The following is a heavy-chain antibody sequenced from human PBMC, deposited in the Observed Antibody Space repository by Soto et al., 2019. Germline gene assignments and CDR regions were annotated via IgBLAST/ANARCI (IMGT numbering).Heavy chain of an antibody. CDR2: MNPNSGNT. CDR3: ARDRSELWFGGDAFDI. Sequence: ASVKVSCKASGYTFTSYDINWVRQATGQGLEWMGWMNPNSGNTGYAQKFQGRVTMTRNTSISTAYMELSSLRSEDTAVYYCARDRSELWFGGDAFDIWGQGTMVTVSS. CDR1: GYTFTSYD. J-gene: IGHJ3*02. V-gene: IGHV1-8*01. D-gene: IGHD3-10*01.